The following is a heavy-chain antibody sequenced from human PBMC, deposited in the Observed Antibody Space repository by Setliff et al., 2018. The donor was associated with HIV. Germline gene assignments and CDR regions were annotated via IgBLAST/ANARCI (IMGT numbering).Heavy chain of an antibody. V-gene: IGHV4-59*11. CDR2: IFYSGST. D-gene: IGHD2-8*01. J-gene: IGHJ5*01. CDR3: GRGAKILYSNENWFDS. CDR1: GGSISSHY. Sequence: SETLSLTCTVSGGSISSHYWSWIRQPPGKGLEWIGYIFYSGSTNYNPSLKSRVTISIDTSKNQFSLKLSSVTTADTAVYYCGRGAKILYSNENWFDSWGQGTLVTVSS.